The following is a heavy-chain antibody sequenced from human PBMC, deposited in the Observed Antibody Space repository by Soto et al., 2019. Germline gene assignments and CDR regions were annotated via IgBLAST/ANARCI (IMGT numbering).Heavy chain of an antibody. CDR1: GFTFNSYA. Sequence: GSLRLSCAASGFTFNSYAMNWVRQAPGKGLEWVSGISGRGDNTYYADSVKGRFTISRDNSKNTLYLQMTSLRAEDTAVYYCAKDVVVVVTASNWFDPWGQGTLVTVSS. V-gene: IGHV3-23*01. J-gene: IGHJ5*02. D-gene: IGHD2-15*01. CDR2: ISGRGDNT. CDR3: AKDVVVVVTASNWFDP.